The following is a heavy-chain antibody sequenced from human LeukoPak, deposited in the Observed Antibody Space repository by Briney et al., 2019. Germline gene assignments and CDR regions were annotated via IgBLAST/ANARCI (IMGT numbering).Heavy chain of an antibody. CDR2: ITNDGSST. J-gene: IGHJ4*02. Sequence: PGGSLRLSCAASGLTFSSHWMHWVRQAPGKGLVWVSRITNDGSSTTYADSVKGRFTISRDNAKNMLYLQVNSLRAADTAVYYCARHLRLGELSLFGTFDYWGQGTLVTVSS. CDR3: ARHLRLGELSLFGTFDY. V-gene: IGHV3-74*01. D-gene: IGHD3-16*02. CDR1: GLTFSSHW.